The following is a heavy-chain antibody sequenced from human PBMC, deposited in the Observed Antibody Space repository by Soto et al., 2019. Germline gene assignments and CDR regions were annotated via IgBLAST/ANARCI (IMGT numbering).Heavy chain of an antibody. CDR3: AKRNSYSSSWPYFDY. D-gene: IGHD6-13*01. CDR1: GFTFSSYG. J-gene: IGHJ4*02. Sequence: QVQLVESGGGVVQPGRSLRLSCAASGFTFSSYGMHWVRQAPGKGLEWVAVISYDGSNKYYADSVKGRFTISRDNSKNTLNLQMNSLRAEDAAVYYCAKRNSYSSSWPYFDYWGQGTLVTVSS. V-gene: IGHV3-30*18. CDR2: ISYDGSNK.